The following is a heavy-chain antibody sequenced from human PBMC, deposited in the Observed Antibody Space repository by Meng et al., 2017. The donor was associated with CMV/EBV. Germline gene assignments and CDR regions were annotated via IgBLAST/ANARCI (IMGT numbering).Heavy chain of an antibody. Sequence: ASVKVSCKASGYTFTGYYMHWVRQAPEQGLEWMGWINPNSGGTNYAQKFQGRVTMTRDTSISTAYMELSRLRSDDTAVYYCASHVYSSSWYTHYYYYYGMDVWGQGTTVTVSS. V-gene: IGHV1-2*02. CDR1: GYTFTGYY. D-gene: IGHD6-13*01. CDR3: ASHVYSSSWYTHYYYYYGMDV. J-gene: IGHJ6*02. CDR2: INPNSGGT.